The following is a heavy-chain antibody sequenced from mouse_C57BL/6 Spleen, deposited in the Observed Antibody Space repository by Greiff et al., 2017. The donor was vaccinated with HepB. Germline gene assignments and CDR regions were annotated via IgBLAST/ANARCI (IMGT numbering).Heavy chain of an antibody. V-gene: IGHV1-81*01. CDR3: ARGFITTVVATTDY. D-gene: IGHD1-1*01. CDR2: IYPRSGNT. J-gene: IGHJ2*01. CDR1: GYTFTSYG. Sequence: QVQLQQSGAELARPGASVKLSCKASGYTFTSYGISWVKQRTGQGLEWIGEIYPRSGNTYYNEKFKGKATLTADKSSSTAYMELRSLTSEDSAVYFCARGFITTVVATTDYWGQGTTLTVSS.